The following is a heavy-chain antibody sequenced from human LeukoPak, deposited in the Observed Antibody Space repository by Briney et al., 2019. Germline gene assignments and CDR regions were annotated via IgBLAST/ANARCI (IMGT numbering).Heavy chain of an antibody. CDR1: GGTFSSYA. V-gene: IGHV1-69*04. CDR3: ARLRLGDGYNSPVDY. D-gene: IGHD5-24*01. J-gene: IGHJ4*02. Sequence: ASVTASCKASGGTFSSYAISWVRQAPGQGLEGMGRSIPILGIANYAQKFQGRVTITVDKSTSTAYMELSSLRSEDTAVYYCARLRLGDGYNSPVDYWGRGTLVSVSS. CDR2: SIPILGIA.